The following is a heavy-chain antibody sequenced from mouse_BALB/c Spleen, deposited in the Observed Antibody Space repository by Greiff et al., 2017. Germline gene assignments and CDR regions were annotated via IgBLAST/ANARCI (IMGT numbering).Heavy chain of an antibody. CDR1: GFSLTSYG. Sequence: QVQLQQSGPGLVQPSQSLSITCTVSGFSLTSYGVHWVRQSPGKGLEWLGVIWSGGSTDYNAAFISRLSISKDNSKSQVFFKMNSLQANDTAIYYCARTTIGTTWYFDVWGAGTTVTVSS. V-gene: IGHV2-2*02. CDR3: ARTTIGTTWYFDV. D-gene: IGHD2-14*01. J-gene: IGHJ1*01. CDR2: IWSGGST.